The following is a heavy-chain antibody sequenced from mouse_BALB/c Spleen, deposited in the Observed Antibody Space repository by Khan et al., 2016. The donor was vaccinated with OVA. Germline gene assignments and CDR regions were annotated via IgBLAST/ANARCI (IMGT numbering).Heavy chain of an antibody. CDR3: ARVGYSETMDY. CDR2: IITYTGEP. J-gene: IGHJ4*01. V-gene: IGHV9-3-1*01. Sequence: QIQLVQSGPELKKPGVTVKLSCKASGYTFTTYGTNWVMQALGKGLQWMGWIITYTGEPTYVDAFKGRFAFSLETSASTAYLQFNYFKNEDTATYFCARVGYSETMDYWGQGTSVTVSS. D-gene: IGHD2-14*01. CDR1: GYTFTTYG.